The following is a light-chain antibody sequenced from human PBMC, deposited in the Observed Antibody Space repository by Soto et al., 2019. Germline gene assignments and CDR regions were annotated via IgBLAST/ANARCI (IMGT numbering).Light chain of an antibody. CDR1: QIVSTN. CDR2: GAS. J-gene: IGKJ2*01. V-gene: IGKV3-15*01. CDR3: QQYDNWLIT. Sequence: EIVMTQSPATLSVSPGERATLSCRASQIVSTNVAWYQQKPGQAPRLLIYGASTWATGIPARFSGGGSETEFTLTISSLQSEDFAVYYCQQYDNWLITFGQGTKLEIK.